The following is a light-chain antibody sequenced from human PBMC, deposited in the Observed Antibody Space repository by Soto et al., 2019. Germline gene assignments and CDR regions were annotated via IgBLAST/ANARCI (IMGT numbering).Light chain of an antibody. CDR1: SSNIGRNP. V-gene: IGLV1-47*02. CDR2: TND. CDR3: AAWDDSLSGPV. Sequence: QSVLTQPPSASGTPGQRGTLSCSGSSSNIGRNPVYWYQQVPGTAPKLLFYTNDQRPSGVPDRFSGSKSGTSASLAISGLRSEDEADYYCAAWDDSLSGPVFGGGTKLTVL. J-gene: IGLJ3*02.